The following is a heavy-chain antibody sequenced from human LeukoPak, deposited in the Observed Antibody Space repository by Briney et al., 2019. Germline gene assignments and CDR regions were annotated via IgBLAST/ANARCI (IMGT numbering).Heavy chain of an antibody. CDR2: IYYSGST. CDR3: ARLLGDGYAAFDY. D-gene: IGHD5-24*01. J-gene: IGHJ4*02. Sequence: SETLSLTCTVSGGSISSSSYYWGWIRQPPGKGLEWIGSIYYSGSTYYNPSLKSRVTISVDTSKNQFSLKLSSVTAADTAVYCCARLLGDGYAAFDYWGQGTLSPSPQ. V-gene: IGHV4-39*01. CDR1: GGSISSSSYY.